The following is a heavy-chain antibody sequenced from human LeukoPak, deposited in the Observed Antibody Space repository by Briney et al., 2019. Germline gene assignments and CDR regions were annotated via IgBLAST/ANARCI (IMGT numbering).Heavy chain of an antibody. D-gene: IGHD1-26*01. J-gene: IGHJ4*02. V-gene: IGHV4-39*02. CDR1: GGSISSSTYF. Sequence: SETLSLTCTVSGGSISSSTYFWSWIRQPPGKGLEWIATVSYSGTTYYNPSLKSRVTMSVDTSTNHFSLKLSSVTAADTAVYYCARYSFPVGRHFDYWGQGTLVTVSS. CDR3: ARYSFPVGRHFDY. CDR2: VSYSGTT.